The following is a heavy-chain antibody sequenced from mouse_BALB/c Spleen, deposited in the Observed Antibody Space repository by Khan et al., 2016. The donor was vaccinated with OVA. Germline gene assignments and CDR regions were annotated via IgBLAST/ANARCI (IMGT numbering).Heavy chain of an antibody. V-gene: IGHV5-6*01. CDR1: GFTFSSYS. Sequence: EVELVESGGDVVKPGGSLKLSCAASGFTFSSYSMSWVRQPPDKRLEWVATISSGGDYNYYPDNVKGRFTISRDNAKNTLYLQMSSLKSEDTAMYYCASHLTGSFAYWGQGTLVTVSA. CDR3: ASHLTGSFAY. CDR2: ISSGGDYN. J-gene: IGHJ3*01. D-gene: IGHD4-1*01.